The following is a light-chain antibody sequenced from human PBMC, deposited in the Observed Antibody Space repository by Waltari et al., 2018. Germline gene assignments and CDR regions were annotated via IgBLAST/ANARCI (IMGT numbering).Light chain of an antibody. J-gene: IGKJ4*01. CDR2: LGS. V-gene: IGKV2-28*01. Sequence: DIVMTQSPLSLPVTPGEPASISCRSSQSLLNSNGYTYFDWYLQKPGQSPQLLIYLGSNRASGVPDRFSGSGSGTEFTLTISSLQSEDFATYYCLHLNNFPLSFGGGTKVELK. CDR1: QSLLNSNGYTY. CDR3: LHLNNFPLS.